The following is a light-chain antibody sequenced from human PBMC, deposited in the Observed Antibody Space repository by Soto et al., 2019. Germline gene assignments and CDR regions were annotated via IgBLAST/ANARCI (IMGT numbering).Light chain of an antibody. V-gene: IGKV3-15*01. Sequence: EIVMTQSPATLSVSPGERATLSCRASQSISSNLAWYQQKPVQAPRLLIYGASTRATGIPDRFSGSGSGTEFTLSIFSLQSEDFAVYYCQQYNKGPVTFGQGTKVDIK. CDR3: QQYNKGPVT. J-gene: IGKJ1*01. CDR2: GAS. CDR1: QSISSN.